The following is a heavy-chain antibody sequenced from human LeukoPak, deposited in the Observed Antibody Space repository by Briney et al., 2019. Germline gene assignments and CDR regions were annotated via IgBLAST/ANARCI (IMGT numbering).Heavy chain of an antibody. CDR1: GYTFTGYY. V-gene: IGHV1-2*06. D-gene: IGHD3-3*01. J-gene: IGHJ4*02. CDR3: ARVIFGDSNAIDY. CDR2: INPNSGGT. Sequence: ASVKVSCKASGYTFTGYYMHWVRQALGQGLEWMGRINPNSGGTNYAQKFQGRVTMTRDTSISTAYMELSRLRSDDTAVYYCARVIFGDSNAIDYWGQGTLVTVSS.